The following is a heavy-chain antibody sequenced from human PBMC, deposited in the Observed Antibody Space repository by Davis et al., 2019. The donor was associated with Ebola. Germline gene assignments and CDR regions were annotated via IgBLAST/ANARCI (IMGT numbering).Heavy chain of an antibody. Sequence: GESLKISCAASGFTFSNYAMNWVRQAPGKGLEWVSAFSGSGASTYYADSVKGRFTISRDNSKNTLYLQMNSLRAEDTAVYYCAKAQECSSTTCYAFDIWGQGTMVTVSS. J-gene: IGHJ3*02. V-gene: IGHV3-23*01. CDR1: GFTFSNYA. CDR2: FSGSGAST. D-gene: IGHD2-2*01. CDR3: AKAQECSSTTCYAFDI.